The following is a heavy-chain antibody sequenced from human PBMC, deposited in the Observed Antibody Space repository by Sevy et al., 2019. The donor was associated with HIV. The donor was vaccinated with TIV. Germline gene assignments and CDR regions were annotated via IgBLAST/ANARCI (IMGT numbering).Heavy chain of an antibody. V-gene: IGHV3-66*02. CDR2: IFSSGST. J-gene: IGHJ4*02. CDR3: VSLFLSYRSGWSYFDY. CDR1: GFTVNDKY. Sequence: GGSLRLSCAISGFTVNDKYIIWVRQAPGKGLEWVSVIFSSGSTYYGDSAKGRFTISRDNSKNTVYLQMTSLRAEETAVYYCVSLFLSYRSGWSYFDYWGQGTLVTVSS. D-gene: IGHD6-19*01.